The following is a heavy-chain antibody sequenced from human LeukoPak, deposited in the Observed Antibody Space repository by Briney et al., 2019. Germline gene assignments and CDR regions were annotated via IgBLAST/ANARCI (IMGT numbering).Heavy chain of an antibody. CDR1: GFTFSTYW. Sequence: GGSLRLSCAASGFTFSTYWMTWVRQAPGKGLEWVANIKQDGGEKYYVDSVKGRFTISRDNAKNSLYLQMNSLRAEDTAVYYCARDQWQRLVGWFDPWGQGTLVTVSS. CDR2: IKQDGGEK. CDR3: ARDQWQRLVGWFDP. D-gene: IGHD6-19*01. V-gene: IGHV3-7*01. J-gene: IGHJ5*02.